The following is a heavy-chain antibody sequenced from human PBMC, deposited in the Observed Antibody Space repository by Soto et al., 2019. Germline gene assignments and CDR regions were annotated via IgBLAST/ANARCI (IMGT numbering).Heavy chain of an antibody. V-gene: IGHV4-59*08. CDR3: ARPRTDILTGFAFDI. D-gene: IGHD3-9*01. Sequence: QVQLQESGPGLVKPSETLSLTCTVSGGSISNYYWSWIRQTPGKGLEWLGYIYYRGNTKYNPSLKSRVTISIDTSKSQFSLNLTSVTAADTAVYYCARPRTDILTGFAFDIWGQGTMVTVSS. CDR2: IYYRGNT. CDR1: GGSISNYY. J-gene: IGHJ3*02.